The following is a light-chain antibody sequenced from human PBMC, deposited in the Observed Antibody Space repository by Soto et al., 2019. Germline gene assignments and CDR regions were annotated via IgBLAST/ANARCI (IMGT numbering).Light chain of an antibody. CDR2: AAS. J-gene: IGKJ1*01. Sequence: ETVLTQSPGTLSLSPGERATLSCRASQSVSSSYLAWYQQKPGQAPRLLIYAASSRATGIPDRFSGSGSGTDFTLTISSLEPEDFAVYYCQQYGSSPPWTFGQGTKVDI. V-gene: IGKV3-20*01. CDR1: QSVSSSY. CDR3: QQYGSSPPWT.